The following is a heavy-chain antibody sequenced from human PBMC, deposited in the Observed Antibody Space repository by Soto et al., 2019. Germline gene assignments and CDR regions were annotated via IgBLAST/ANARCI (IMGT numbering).Heavy chain of an antibody. CDR3: ANVEGYTEIVKIDY. Sequence: EVPLLESGGGLVQPGGSLRLSCGASGFSFRSYAMTWVRQAPGKGMEWVSVISDVGVDTYYADAVNVRYTTSRDNTNNTMDMQTSSIRAAAAAGYFSANVEGYTEIVKIDYWCEGNPVNVSS. CDR1: GFSFRSYA. V-gene: IGHV3-23*01. D-gene: IGHD5-12*01. J-gene: IGHJ4*02. CDR2: ISDVGVDT.